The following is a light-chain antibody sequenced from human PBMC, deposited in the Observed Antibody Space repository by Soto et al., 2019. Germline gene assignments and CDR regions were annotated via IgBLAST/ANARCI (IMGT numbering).Light chain of an antibody. J-gene: IGLJ3*02. V-gene: IGLV2-14*01. CDR1: SSDLGGLNY. CDR3: SSYTTVPSPQWV. CDR2: KVD. Sequence: SVLTQPASVSGSPGQSITIPCSGRSSDLGGLNYVSWYQQHPGKVPKLIIYKVDNRPSGISDRFSASKSGNTASLTISGLQAEDEARYFCSSYTTVPSPQWVFAGGTQRTVL.